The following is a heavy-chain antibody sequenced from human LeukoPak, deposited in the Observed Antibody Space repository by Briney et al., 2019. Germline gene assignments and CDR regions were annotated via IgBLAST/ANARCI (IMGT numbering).Heavy chain of an antibody. D-gene: IGHD3-3*01. CDR3: ARGTTSRYDFWSGPTPGYYYGMDV. J-gene: IGHJ6*02. CDR1: GGTFSSYA. V-gene: IGHV1-69*13. Sequence: ASVKVSCKASGGTFSSYAISWVRQAPGQGLEWMGGIIPIFGTANYAQKFQGRVTITADESTSTAYMELSSLRPEDTAVYYCARGTTSRYDFWSGPTPGYYYGMDVWGQGTTVTVSS. CDR2: IIPIFGTA.